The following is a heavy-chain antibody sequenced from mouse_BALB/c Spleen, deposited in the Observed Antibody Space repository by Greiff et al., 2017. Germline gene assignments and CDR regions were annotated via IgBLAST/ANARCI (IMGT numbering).Heavy chain of an antibody. Sequence: DVKLQESGPGLVKPSQSLSLTCSVTGYSITSGYYWNWIRQFPGNKLEWMGYISYDGSNNYNPSLKNRISITRDTSKNQFFLKLNSVTTEDTATYYCARRAFPITTATDWYFDVWGAGTTVTVSA. CDR1: GYSITSGYY. J-gene: IGHJ1*01. D-gene: IGHD1-2*01. CDR3: ARRAFPITTATDWYFDV. V-gene: IGHV3-6*02. CDR2: ISYDGSN.